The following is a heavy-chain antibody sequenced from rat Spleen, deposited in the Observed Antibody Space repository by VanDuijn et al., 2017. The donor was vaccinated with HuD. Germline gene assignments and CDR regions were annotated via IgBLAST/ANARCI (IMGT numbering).Heavy chain of an antibody. Sequence: QVQLKESGPGLVQPSQTLSLTCTVSGFSLTSYNVHWVRHPTGKGLEWMGVILTGGSTAYNSDLKSRLSISRDTSKSQVFLKMNSLQTEDIATYYCAREGTTGMDWYFDFWGPGTMVTVSS. D-gene: IGHD1-7*01. CDR1: GFSLTSYN. V-gene: IGHV2-30*01. J-gene: IGHJ1*01. CDR3: AREGTTGMDWYFDF. CDR2: ILTGGST.